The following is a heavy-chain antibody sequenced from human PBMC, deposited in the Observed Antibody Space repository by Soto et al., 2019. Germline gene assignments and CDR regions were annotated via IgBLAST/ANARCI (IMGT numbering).Heavy chain of an antibody. J-gene: IGHJ3*02. CDR1: GGSISSYY. CDR3: ARELNYYDSSGYYPGDAFDI. D-gene: IGHD3-22*01. CDR2: IYYSGST. Sequence: LSRACTVSGGSISSYYWSWIRQPPGKGLEWIGYIYYSGSTNYNPSLKSRVTISVDTSKNQFSLKLSSVTAADTAVYYCARELNYYDSSGYYPGDAFDIWGQGTMVTVSS. V-gene: IGHV4-59*01.